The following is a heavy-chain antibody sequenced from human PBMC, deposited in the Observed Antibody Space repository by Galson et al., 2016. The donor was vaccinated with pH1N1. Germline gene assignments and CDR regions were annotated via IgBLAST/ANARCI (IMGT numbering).Heavy chain of an antibody. J-gene: IGHJ5*02. CDR2: INPNGGGT. CDR1: GYTLIVHY. CDR3: ATGSGNSWFDP. D-gene: IGHD3-10*01. Sequence: SVKVSCKASGYTLIVHYMHWVRQAPVHGLEWMGWINPNGGGTHYAQNFQGRVTLTRDTSINTAYMELSSLTSDDTAVYYCATGSGNSWFDPWGQGTLVTVSS. V-gene: IGHV1-2*02.